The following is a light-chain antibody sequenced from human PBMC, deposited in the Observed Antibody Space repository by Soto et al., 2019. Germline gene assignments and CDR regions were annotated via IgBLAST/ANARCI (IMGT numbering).Light chain of an antibody. CDR1: SSNIGNNY. Sequence: QAVVTQPPSVSAAPGQKVTISCSGSSSNIGNNYVSWYQQLPGTAPKLLIYDNDQRPLGIPDRFSGSTSGTSATLGITGLQTGDEAHYYCGTWDSSLSAVVFGGGTKVTVL. J-gene: IGLJ2*01. CDR3: GTWDSSLSAVV. V-gene: IGLV1-51*01. CDR2: DND.